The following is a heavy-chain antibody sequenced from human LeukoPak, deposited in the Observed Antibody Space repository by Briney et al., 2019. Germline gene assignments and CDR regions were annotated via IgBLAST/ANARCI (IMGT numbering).Heavy chain of an antibody. CDR3: GSSIYNPSTRSRVTMSVNVSKTQFSLDMSSVTAADTAVYYCARHDAVGPCLRGMDV. D-gene: IGHD2-21*02. CDR2: IYYTGYT. Sequence: PSETLSLTCAVSAPSISGYFCSWSRQPPGKGLEWIGYIYYTGYTTYNTSLRSRVTIPVSMSKKQSSLDLTSVTASATALYYSGSSIYNPSTRSRVTMSVNVSKTQFSLDMSSVTAADTAVYYCARHDAVGPCLRGMDVCGEGTTVTAS. J-gene: IGHJ6*02. V-gene: IGHV4-59*08. CDR1: APSISGYF.